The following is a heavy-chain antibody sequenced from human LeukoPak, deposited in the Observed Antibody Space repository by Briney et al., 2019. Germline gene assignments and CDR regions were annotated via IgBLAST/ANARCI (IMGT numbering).Heavy chain of an antibody. J-gene: IGHJ4*02. CDR3: ARDYGDYAFDS. D-gene: IGHD4-17*01. CDR1: GGSISSSTYY. V-gene: IGHV4-39*02. CDR2: IYCSGST. Sequence: PSETLSLTCSVSGGSISSSTYYWGWIRQPPGQGLDWIGNIYCSGSTYYNPSLKSRLTIFVDTSKNQFSLKLTSVTAADTAVYYCARDYGDYAFDSWGQGTLVTVSS.